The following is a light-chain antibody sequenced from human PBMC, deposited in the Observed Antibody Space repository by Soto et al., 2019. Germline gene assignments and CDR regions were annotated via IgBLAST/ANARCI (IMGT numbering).Light chain of an antibody. CDR1: RRDVGGYNH. J-gene: IGLJ1*01. V-gene: IGLV2-11*01. Sequence: QSALTQPRSVSGSPGQSVTISCTGTRRDVGGYNHVSWYQQHPGKVPKLMIYDVSERPSGVPDRFSGSKSGNTASLTISGLQAEDEADYYCCSYAGSYTYVFGTETKLTVL. CDR3: CSYAGSYTYV. CDR2: DVS.